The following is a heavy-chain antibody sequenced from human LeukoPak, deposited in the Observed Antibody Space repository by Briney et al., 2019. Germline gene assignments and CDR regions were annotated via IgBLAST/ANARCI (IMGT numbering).Heavy chain of an antibody. Sequence: GGSLRLSCAAPGFTFSSYEMNWVRQAPGKGLEWVSAISGSGGRTYYADSVKGRFTISRDNSKNTLYLQMNSLRAEDTAVYYCAKDKVVRGVITYYMDVWGKGTTVTVSS. D-gene: IGHD3-10*01. CDR3: AKDKVVRGVITYYMDV. J-gene: IGHJ6*03. V-gene: IGHV3-23*01. CDR1: GFTFSSYE. CDR2: ISGSGGRT.